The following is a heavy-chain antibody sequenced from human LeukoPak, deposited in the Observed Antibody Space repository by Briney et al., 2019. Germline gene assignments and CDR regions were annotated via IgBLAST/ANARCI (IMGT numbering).Heavy chain of an antibody. Sequence: SETLSLTCAVYGGSFSGYYWSWIRQPPGKGLEWSGEINHSGSTNYNPSLKSRVTISVDTSKNQFSLKLSSVTAADTAVYYCARSDSSGWFNYWGQGTLVTVSS. J-gene: IGHJ4*02. D-gene: IGHD6-19*01. CDR2: INHSGST. CDR3: ARSDSSGWFNY. V-gene: IGHV4-34*01. CDR1: GGSFSGYY.